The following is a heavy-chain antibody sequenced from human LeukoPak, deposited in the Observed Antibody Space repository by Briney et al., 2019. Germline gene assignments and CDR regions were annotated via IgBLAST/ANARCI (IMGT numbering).Heavy chain of an antibody. CDR1: GYTFTGYY. J-gene: IGHJ6*03. D-gene: IGHD6-6*01. V-gene: IGHV1-2*02. CDR2: INPNSGGT. CDR3: ARDRGRIAARPNYYYYYMDV. Sequence: ASVKVSCKASGYTFTGYYMHWVRQAPGQGREWMGWINPNSGGTNYAQKFQGRVTMTRDTSISTAYMELSRLRSDDTAVYYCARDRGRIAARPNYYYYYMDVWGKGTTVTVSS.